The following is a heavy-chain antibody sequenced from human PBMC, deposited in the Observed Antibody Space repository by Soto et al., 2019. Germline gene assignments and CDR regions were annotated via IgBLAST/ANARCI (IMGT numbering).Heavy chain of an antibody. V-gene: IGHV1-2*04. Sequence: ASVNVSCKASGYTFTGYYMHWVRQAPGQGLEWMGWINPNSGGTNYAQKFQGWVTMTRDTSISTAYMELSRLRSDDTAVYYCARAGLGVVTATPYYFDYWGQGTRVTVSS. CDR3: ARAGLGVVTATPYYFDY. J-gene: IGHJ4*02. CDR2: INPNSGGT. D-gene: IGHD2-21*02. CDR1: GYTFTGYY.